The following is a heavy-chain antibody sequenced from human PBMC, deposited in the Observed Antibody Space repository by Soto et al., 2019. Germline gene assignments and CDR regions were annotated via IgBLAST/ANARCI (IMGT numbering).Heavy chain of an antibody. CDR1: GDSVSSNSAA. V-gene: IGHV6-1*01. Sequence: SQTLSLTCAISGDSVSSNSAAWNWIGQSPSRGLEWLGRTYYRSKWYNDYAVSVKSRITINPDTSKNQFSLQLNSVTPEDTAVYYCARGVRYSDSSGYYYLYYYYGIDVSPQATPVTDS. CDR3: ARGVRYSDSSGYYYLYYYYGIDV. CDR2: TYYRSKWYN. J-gene: IGHJ6*02. D-gene: IGHD3-22*01.